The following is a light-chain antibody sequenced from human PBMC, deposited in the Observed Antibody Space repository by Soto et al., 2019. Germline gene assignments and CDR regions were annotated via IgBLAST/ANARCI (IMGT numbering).Light chain of an antibody. Sequence: QSVLTQPASVSGYPGQSITISCTGTSSDIGAYNFDSWYQQHPGKAPKLMLYDVNIRPSGVSNRFSGSKSGNTASLTISGLHAEDEADYYCTSWTTSTTMIFGGGTKLTVL. CDR3: TSWTTSTTMI. J-gene: IGLJ2*01. V-gene: IGLV2-14*03. CDR2: DVN. CDR1: SSDIGAYNF.